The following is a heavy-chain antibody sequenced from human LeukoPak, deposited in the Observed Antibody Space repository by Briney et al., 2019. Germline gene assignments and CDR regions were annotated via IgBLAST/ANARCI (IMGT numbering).Heavy chain of an antibody. CDR1: GGSITGSH. J-gene: IGHJ4*02. Sequence: PSETLSLTCTVSGGSITGSHWSWLRQSAGKGLEWIGRIYSSGTTNYNPSLKSRVTMSLDTSKNQFSLRLSSMTAADTAVYYCARSDGSGSYPAHLFDYWGQGTLVTVSS. CDR2: IYSSGTT. V-gene: IGHV4-4*07. CDR3: ARSDGSGSYPAHLFDY. D-gene: IGHD3-10*01.